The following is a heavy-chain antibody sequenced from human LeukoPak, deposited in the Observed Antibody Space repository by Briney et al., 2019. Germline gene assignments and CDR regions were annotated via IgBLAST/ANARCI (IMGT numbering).Heavy chain of an antibody. CDR3: AKEYSGSYYGYYYGMDV. Sequence: SGGSLRLSCAASGFTFDDYAMHWVRQAPGKGLEWVSGISWNSGSIGYADSVKGRFTISRDNAKNSLYLQMNSLRAEDTALYYCAKEYSGSYYGYYYGMDVWGQGTTVTVSS. CDR2: ISWNSGSI. J-gene: IGHJ6*02. V-gene: IGHV3-9*01. D-gene: IGHD1-26*01. CDR1: GFTFDDYA.